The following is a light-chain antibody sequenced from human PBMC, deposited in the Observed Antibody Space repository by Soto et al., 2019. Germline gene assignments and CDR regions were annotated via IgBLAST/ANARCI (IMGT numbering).Light chain of an antibody. CDR1: QSVSSSY. Sequence: EGVLTQSPGTLSLSPGERATLSCRASQSVSSSYLAWYQQKPGQAPRLLIYAASFRATGIPDRFSGSGSGTDFTLTISRLEPADFAVYYCQQFGGSSYTFGQGTKLEIK. J-gene: IGKJ2*01. CDR3: QQFGGSSYT. V-gene: IGKV3-20*01. CDR2: AAS.